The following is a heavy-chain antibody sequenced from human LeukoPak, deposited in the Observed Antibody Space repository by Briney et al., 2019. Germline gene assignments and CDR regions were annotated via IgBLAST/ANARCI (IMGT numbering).Heavy chain of an antibody. CDR2: INYSGRT. V-gene: IGHV4-34*01. Sequence: SETLSLTCAVYGGSLNGYYWSWVRQPPGKGLEWVGEINYSGRTSYNPSLKSRVIISIDTSKNQFSLNLTSVTAADTGIYYCASRERWGQGTLVTVSS. D-gene: IGHD6-25*01. CDR1: GGSLNGYY. CDR3: ASRER. J-gene: IGHJ1*01.